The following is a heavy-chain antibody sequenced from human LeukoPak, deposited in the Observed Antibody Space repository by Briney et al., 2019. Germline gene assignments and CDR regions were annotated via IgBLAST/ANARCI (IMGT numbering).Heavy chain of an antibody. D-gene: IGHD3-3*01. J-gene: IGHJ3*02. CDR2: IYYSGST. CDR3: ATRVLDAFDI. Sequence: SETLSLTCTVSGGSISSYYWSWIRQPPGKGLEWIGYIYYSGSTNYNPSLKSRVTISVDTSKNQFSLKLSSVTAADTAVYYCATRVLDAFDIWGQGTMVTVSS. V-gene: IGHV4-59*08. CDR1: GGSISSYY.